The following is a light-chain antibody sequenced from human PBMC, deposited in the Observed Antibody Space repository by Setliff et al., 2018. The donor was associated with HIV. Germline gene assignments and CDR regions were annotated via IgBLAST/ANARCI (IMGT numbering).Light chain of an antibody. CDR3: CSYAGSYTSPYV. V-gene: IGLV2-11*01. CDR2: DVT. J-gene: IGLJ1*01. CDR1: SSDVGGYNY. Sequence: QSALAQPRSVSGSPGQSVTISCTGTSSDVGGYNYVSWYQHLPGKAPKLMIYDVTKRPSGVPDRFSGSKSGNTASLTISGLQSEDEADYYFCSYAGSYTSPYVFGTGTKVTVL.